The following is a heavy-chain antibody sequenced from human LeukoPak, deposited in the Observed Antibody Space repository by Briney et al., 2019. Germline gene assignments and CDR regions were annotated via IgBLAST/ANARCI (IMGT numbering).Heavy chain of an antibody. CDR3: AKDSAGYSSTTPLFDY. Sequence: RGSLRLSCAASGFSFSNYGMHWVRQAPGKGLERVAVVPYDGSNKYYADSVKGRFTTSRDNSKNTLYLQMNSLRAEDTAVYYCAKDSAGYSSTTPLFDYWGQGTLVTVSS. J-gene: IGHJ4*02. CDR1: GFSFSNYG. CDR2: VPYDGSNK. D-gene: IGHD5-18*01. V-gene: IGHV3-30*18.